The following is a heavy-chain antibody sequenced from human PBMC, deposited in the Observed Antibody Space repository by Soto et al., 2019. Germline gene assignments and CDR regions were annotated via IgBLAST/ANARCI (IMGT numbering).Heavy chain of an antibody. CDR1: GGSFSGYY. D-gene: IGHD2-15*01. J-gene: IGHJ6*02. V-gene: IGHV4-34*01. CDR3: ARCALGYCSGGSCHPTSYYYGMDV. Sequence: NPSDTLSLTCAVYGGSFSGYYWSWIRQPPGKGLEWSGEINHSGSTNYNPSLKSRVTISVDTSKNQFSLKLSSVTAADSAVYSCARCALGYCSGGSCHPTSYYYGMDVWGQGTTVTVSS. CDR2: INHSGST.